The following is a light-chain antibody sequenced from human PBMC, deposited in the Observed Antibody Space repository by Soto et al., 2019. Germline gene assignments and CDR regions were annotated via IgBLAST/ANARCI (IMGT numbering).Light chain of an antibody. CDR3: QQYNPYPPLT. J-gene: IGKJ4*01. Sequence: DIQMTQSPSTLSASVGDRVTNTRRPSQSISHWLAWYQQKPGKAPNLLIYEASTLESGVPSRFSGSGSGTEFTLTISCLQPDDFATYYCQQYNPYPPLTFGGGTKVDIK. V-gene: IGKV1-5*03. CDR2: EAS. CDR1: QSISHW.